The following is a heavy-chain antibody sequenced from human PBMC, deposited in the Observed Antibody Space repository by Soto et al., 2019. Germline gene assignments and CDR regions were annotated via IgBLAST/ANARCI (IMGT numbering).Heavy chain of an antibody. J-gene: IGHJ5*02. CDR2: IYYSGST. V-gene: IGHV4-61*08. CDR3: ARAQDYGDYSGSFRFDP. D-gene: IGHD4-17*01. Sequence: SETLSLTCTVSGGSISSGGYYWSWIRQPPGKGLEWIGYIYYSGSTNYNPSLKSRVTISVDTSKNQFSLKLSSVTAADTAVYYCARAQDYGDYSGSFRFDPWGQGTLVTVSS. CDR1: GGSISSGGYY.